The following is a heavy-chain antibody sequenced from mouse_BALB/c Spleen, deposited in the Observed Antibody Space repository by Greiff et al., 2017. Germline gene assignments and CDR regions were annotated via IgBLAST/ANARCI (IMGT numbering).Heavy chain of an antibody. CDR2: IYPGSGNT. CDR1: GYTFTDYY. CDR3: ATGDSSGPWFAY. Sequence: VQLQQSGAELARPGASVKLSCKASGYTFTDYYINWVKQRTGQGLEWIGEIYPGSGNTYYNEKFKGKATLTADKSSSTAYMQLSSLTSEDSAVYFCATGDSSGPWFAYWGQGTLVTVSA. V-gene: IGHV1-77*01. D-gene: IGHD3-2*01. J-gene: IGHJ3*01.